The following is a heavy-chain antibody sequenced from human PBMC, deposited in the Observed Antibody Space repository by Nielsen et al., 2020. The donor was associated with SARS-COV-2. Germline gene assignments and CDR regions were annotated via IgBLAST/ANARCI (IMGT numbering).Heavy chain of an antibody. Sequence: GESLKISCAASGFTFSSYAMSWVRQAPGKGLEWVSVIYSGGSSTYYADSVKGRFTISRDNSKNSLYLQMNSLRTEDTALYYCAKEDISTGMDVWGQGTTVTVSS. CDR2: IYSGGSST. CDR1: GFTFSSYA. CDR3: AKEDISTGMDV. D-gene: IGHD2-15*01. V-gene: IGHV3-23*03. J-gene: IGHJ6*02.